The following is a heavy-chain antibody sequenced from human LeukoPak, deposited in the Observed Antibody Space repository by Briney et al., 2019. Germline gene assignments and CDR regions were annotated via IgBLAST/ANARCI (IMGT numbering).Heavy chain of an antibody. J-gene: IGHJ3*02. Sequence: GASVKVSCKASGGTFSSYAISWVRQAPGQGLGWMGGIIPIFGTANYAQKFQGRVTITAGESTSTAYMELSSLRSEDTAVYYCASAVCSGGSCYSGAFDIWGQGTMVTVSS. CDR3: ASAVCSGGSCYSGAFDI. CDR2: IIPIFGTA. V-gene: IGHV1-69*13. CDR1: GGTFSSYA. D-gene: IGHD2-15*01.